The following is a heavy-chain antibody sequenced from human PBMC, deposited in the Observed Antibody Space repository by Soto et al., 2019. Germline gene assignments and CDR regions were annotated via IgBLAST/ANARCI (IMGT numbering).Heavy chain of an antibody. J-gene: IGHJ4*02. CDR2: INHSGST. V-gene: IGHV4-34*01. D-gene: IGHD3-22*01. Sequence: SETLSLTGAVYGGSFSGYYWSWICQPPGKGLEWIGEINHSGSTNYNPSLKSRVTISVDTSKNQFSLKLSSVTAADTAVYYCARGGDYDSSGYYYSSLTYWGQGTLVTVSS. CDR1: GGSFSGYY. CDR3: ARGGDYDSSGYYYSSLTY.